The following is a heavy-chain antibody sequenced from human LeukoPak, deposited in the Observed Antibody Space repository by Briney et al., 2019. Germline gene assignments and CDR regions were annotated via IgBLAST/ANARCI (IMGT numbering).Heavy chain of an antibody. Sequence: SQTLSLTCAISGDSVSSNSAAWNWIRQSPSRGLEWLGRTYYRSKWYNDYAVSVKSRITINPDTSKNQFSLQLNSVTPEDTAVYYCARGQYSSLSDYYYYYMDVWGKGTTVTVSS. D-gene: IGHD6-6*01. V-gene: IGHV6-1*01. CDR1: GDSVSSNSAA. J-gene: IGHJ6*03. CDR3: ARGQYSSLSDYYYYYMDV. CDR2: TYYRSKWYN.